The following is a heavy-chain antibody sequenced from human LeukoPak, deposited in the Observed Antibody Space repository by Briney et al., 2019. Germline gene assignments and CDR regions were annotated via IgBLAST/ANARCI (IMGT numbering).Heavy chain of an antibody. CDR3: ARVQGYCSSTSCYFDY. CDR2: RNGGST. CDR1: GFTFDDYG. Sequence: GGSLRLSCAASGFTFDDYGMSWVRQAPGKGLEWVSGRNGGSTGYADSVKGQFTISRDNAKNSLYLQMNSLRAEDTALYYCARVQGYCSSTSCYFDYWGQGTLVTVSS. J-gene: IGHJ4*02. V-gene: IGHV3-20*04. D-gene: IGHD2-2*01.